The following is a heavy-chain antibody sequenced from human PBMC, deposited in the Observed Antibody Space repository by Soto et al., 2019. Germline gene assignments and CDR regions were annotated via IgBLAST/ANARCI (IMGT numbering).Heavy chain of an antibody. V-gene: IGHV5-51*01. Sequence: SGESLKISCKGSGYSFTSYWIGWVRQMPGKGLEWMGIIYPGDSDTRYSPSFQGQVTISADKSISTAYLQWSSLKASDTAMYYCARLAKYCSGGSCYHYGMDVWGQGTTVTVSS. CDR3: ARLAKYCSGGSCYHYGMDV. CDR2: IYPGDSDT. CDR1: GYSFTSYW. J-gene: IGHJ6*02. D-gene: IGHD2-15*01.